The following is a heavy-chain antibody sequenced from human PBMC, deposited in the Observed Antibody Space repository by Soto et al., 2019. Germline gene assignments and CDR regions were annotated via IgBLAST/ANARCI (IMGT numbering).Heavy chain of an antibody. Sequence: PGGSLRLSCAASGFTFINAWMTWVRQAPGKGLEWVGRIKSKTDGGTTDYAAPVKGRFTISRDDSENTLYLQMNSLKTEDTAVYYCTTDPLPPIYDILTGYPTYYYYDMDVWGQGTTVTVSS. CDR3: TTDPLPPIYDILTGYPTYYYYDMDV. CDR1: GFTFINAW. V-gene: IGHV3-15*01. D-gene: IGHD3-9*01. J-gene: IGHJ6*02. CDR2: IKSKTDGGTT.